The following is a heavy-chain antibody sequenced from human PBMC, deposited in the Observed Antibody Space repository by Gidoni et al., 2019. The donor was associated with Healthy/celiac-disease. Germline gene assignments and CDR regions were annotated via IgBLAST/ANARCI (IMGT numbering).Heavy chain of an antibody. V-gene: IGHV1-69*01. CDR2: IIPIFGTA. J-gene: IGHJ3*02. CDR3: ARTSIRFDRDTEQGAGAFDI. D-gene: IGHD3-16*01. Sequence: QVQLVQSGAEVKKPGSSVKVSCKASGGTFSSYAISWVRQAPGQGLEWMGGIIPIFGTANYAQKFQGRVTITADESTSTAYMELSSLRSEDTAVYYCARTSIRFDRDTEQGAGAFDIWGQGTMVTVSS. CDR1: GGTFSSYA.